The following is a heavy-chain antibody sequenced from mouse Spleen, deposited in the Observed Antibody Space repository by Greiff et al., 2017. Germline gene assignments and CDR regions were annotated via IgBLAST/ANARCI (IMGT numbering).Heavy chain of an antibody. D-gene: IGHD1-1*01. Sequence: EVKLQQSGPELVKPGASVKISCKASGYTFTDYYMNWVKQSHGKSLEWIGDINPNNGGTSYNQKFKGKATLTVDKSSSTAYMELRSLTSEDSAVYYCARWITTVEGDYWGQGTTLTVSS. CDR2: INPNNGGT. V-gene: IGHV1-26*01. CDR1: GYTFTDYY. CDR3: ARWITTVEGDY. J-gene: IGHJ2*01.